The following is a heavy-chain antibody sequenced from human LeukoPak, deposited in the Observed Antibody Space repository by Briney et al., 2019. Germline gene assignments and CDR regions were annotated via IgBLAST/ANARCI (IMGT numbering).Heavy chain of an antibody. V-gene: IGHV1-18*04. CDR2: ISAYNGNT. Sequence: ASVKVSCKASGYTFTSYYMHWVRQAPGQGLEWMGWISAYNGNTNYAQKLQGRVTMTTDTSTSTAYMELRSLRSDDTAVYYCARDDYYDSSGYSNFDYWGQGTLVTVSS. CDR3: ARDDYYDSSGYSNFDY. J-gene: IGHJ4*02. D-gene: IGHD3-22*01. CDR1: GYTFTSYY.